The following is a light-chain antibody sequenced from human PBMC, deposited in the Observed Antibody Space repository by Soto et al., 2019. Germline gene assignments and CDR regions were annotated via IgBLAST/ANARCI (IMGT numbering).Light chain of an antibody. CDR2: GAS. CDR1: QSVSSNY. CDR3: QKYGSLSWT. Sequence: DIVLTQSPGTLSLSPGERATLSCRASQSVSSNYLAWYQQKPGQAPRLLIYGASTRATGVPDRFSGSGSGTDFTLTISRLEPEDFAVYQCQKYGSLSWTFGQGTKVDIK. J-gene: IGKJ1*01. V-gene: IGKV3-20*01.